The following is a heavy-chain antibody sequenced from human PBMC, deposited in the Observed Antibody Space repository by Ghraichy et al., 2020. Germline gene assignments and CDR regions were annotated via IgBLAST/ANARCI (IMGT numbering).Heavy chain of an antibody. J-gene: IGHJ4*02. CDR3: ARGGVRFLEWLGADYFDY. Sequence: SVKVSCKASGGTFSSYAISWVRQAPGQGLEWMGRIIPILGIANYAQKFQGRVTITADKSTSTAYMELSSLRSEDTAVYYCARGGVRFLEWLGADYFDYWGQGTLVTVSS. CDR2: IIPILGIA. D-gene: IGHD3-3*01. CDR1: GGTFSSYA. V-gene: IGHV1-69*04.